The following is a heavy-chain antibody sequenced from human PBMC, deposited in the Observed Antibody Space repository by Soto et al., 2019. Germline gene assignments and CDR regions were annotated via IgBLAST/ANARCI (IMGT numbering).Heavy chain of an antibody. J-gene: IGHJ4*02. D-gene: IGHD6-19*01. V-gene: IGHV3-74*01. Sequence: EVQLVESGGGLVQPGGSLRLSCAASGFAFSFYWMHWVRQAPGKGLVWVSRIRGDGSSTSYVDSLKGRFTISRDNAKNTVYVQMNSLRVEDTAVYYCARGVSSGWDYYFDYWGQGTLVTVSS. CDR3: ARGVSSGWDYYFDY. CDR2: IRGDGSST. CDR1: GFAFSFYW.